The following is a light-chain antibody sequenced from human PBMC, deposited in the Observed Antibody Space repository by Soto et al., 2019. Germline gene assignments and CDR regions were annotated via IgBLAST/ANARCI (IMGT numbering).Light chain of an antibody. CDR2: AAS. V-gene: IGKV1D-12*01. Sequence: DIQMTQSPSSVSASVGDRITITCRASQGLGSWLAWYQQKPGKAPKLLIYAASSLQGAVPSRFSGRGSGTDFTLTLSSLQPEDYATYYCHQANSFPYTFGQGTKLEI. CDR1: QGLGSW. J-gene: IGKJ2*01. CDR3: HQANSFPYT.